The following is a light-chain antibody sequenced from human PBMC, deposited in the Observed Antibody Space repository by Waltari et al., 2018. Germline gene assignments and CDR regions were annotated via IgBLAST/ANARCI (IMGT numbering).Light chain of an antibody. CDR2: EVS. CDR3: CSYAGSSTFDVV. V-gene: IGLV2-23*02. CDR1: SSDVGSYNL. J-gene: IGLJ2*01. Sequence: QSALTQPASVSASPGQSITISCTGTSSDVGSYNLFSWYQQHPGKAPKLMIYEVSKRPSGVSNRFSGSKSGNTASLTISGLQAEDEADYYCCSYAGSSTFDVVFGGGTKLTVL.